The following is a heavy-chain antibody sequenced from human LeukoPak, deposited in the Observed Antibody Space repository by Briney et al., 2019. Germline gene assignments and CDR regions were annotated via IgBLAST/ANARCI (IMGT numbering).Heavy chain of an antibody. CDR1: GFTFSDYY. J-gene: IGHJ4*02. V-gene: IGHV3-11*01. CDR3: ARVARRGYSYGWRIDY. CDR2: ISSSGSTI. D-gene: IGHD5-18*01. Sequence: TGGSLRLSCAASGFTFSDYYMSWIRQAPEKGLEWVSYISSSGSTIYYADSVKGRFTISRDNAKNSLYLQMNSLRAEDTAVYYCARVARRGYSYGWRIDYWGQGTLVTVSS.